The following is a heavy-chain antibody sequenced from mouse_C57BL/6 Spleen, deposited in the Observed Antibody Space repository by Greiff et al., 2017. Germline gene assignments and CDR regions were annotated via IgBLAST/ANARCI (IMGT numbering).Heavy chain of an antibody. CDR1: GYSITSGYY. V-gene: IGHV3-6*01. D-gene: IGHD1-1*01. Sequence: EVKLMESGPGLVKPSQSLSLTCSVTGYSITSGYYWNWIRQFPGNKLEWMGYISYDGSNNYNPSLKNRISITRDTSKNQFFLKLNSVTTEDTATYYCARYYYGSNPYYFDYWGQGTTLTVSS. CDR3: ARYYYGSNPYYFDY. J-gene: IGHJ2*01. CDR2: ISYDGSN.